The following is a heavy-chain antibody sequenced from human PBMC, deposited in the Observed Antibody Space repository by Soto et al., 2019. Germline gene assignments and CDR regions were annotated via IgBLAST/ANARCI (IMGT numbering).Heavy chain of an antibody. D-gene: IGHD2-2*02. Sequence: QVQLQESGPGLVKPSQTLSLTYTVSGGSISSGGYYWSWIRQHPGKGLEWIGYIYYSGSTYYNPSLKSRVTISVDTSKNQFSLKLSSVTAADTAVYYCAGYCSSTSCYTGTDYWGQGTLVTVSS. CDR3: AGYCSSTSCYTGTDY. CDR2: IYYSGST. V-gene: IGHV4-31*03. J-gene: IGHJ4*02. CDR1: GGSISSGGYY.